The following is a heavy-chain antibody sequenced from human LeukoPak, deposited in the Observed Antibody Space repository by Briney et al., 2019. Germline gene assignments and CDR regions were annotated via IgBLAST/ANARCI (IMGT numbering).Heavy chain of an antibody. CDR3: SRGGDASKAGKY. J-gene: IGHJ4*02. Sequence: SETLSLTCAVYGGSFSGYYWSWIRQPPGKGLEWIGEINHSGSTNYNPSLKSRVTMSVDTSKNQFSLKVNSMTAADTALYFCSRGGDASKAGKYWGQGALVTVSS. D-gene: IGHD3-10*01. CDR2: INHSGST. V-gene: IGHV4-34*01. CDR1: GGSFSGYY.